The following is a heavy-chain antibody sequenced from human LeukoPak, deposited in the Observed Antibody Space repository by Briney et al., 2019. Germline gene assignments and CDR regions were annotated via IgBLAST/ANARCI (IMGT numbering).Heavy chain of an antibody. CDR3: ARDRTPVYGMDV. CDR1: GGSISSYY. J-gene: IGHJ6*02. V-gene: IGHV4-59*01. Sequence: SETLSLTCTVSGGSISSYYWSWIRQPPGKGLEWIGYIYYSGSTYYNPSLKSRVTISVDTSKNQFSLKLSSVTAADTAVYYCARDRTPVYGMDVWGQGTTVTVSS. CDR2: IYYSGST.